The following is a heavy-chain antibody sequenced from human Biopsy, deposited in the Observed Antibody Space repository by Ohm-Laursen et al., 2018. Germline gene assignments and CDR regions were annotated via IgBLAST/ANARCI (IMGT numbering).Heavy chain of an antibody. Sequence: SLRLSCAASGFSFSSYGMHWVRQAPGKGLEWVAVISYHGSDKYYAGSVQGRFIISRDNSNNTLYVQMNSLRHEDTAVYYCVKDVKERVGWFGYFDLWGRGTLVTVSS. CDR3: VKDVKERVGWFGYFDL. J-gene: IGHJ2*01. D-gene: IGHD3-10*01. CDR2: ISYHGSDK. CDR1: GFSFSSYG. V-gene: IGHV3-30*18.